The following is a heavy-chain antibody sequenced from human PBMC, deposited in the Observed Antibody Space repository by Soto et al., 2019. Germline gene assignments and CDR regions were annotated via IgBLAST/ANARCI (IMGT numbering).Heavy chain of an antibody. CDR1: GFTFSYYS. Sequence: PGGSLRLSCAASGFTFSYYSMNWVRQAPGKGLEWVSSISSSSSYIYYADSVKGRFTISRDNAKNSLYLQMNSLRAEDTAVYYCARDESLWFGELIFDYWGQGTLVTVAS. J-gene: IGHJ4*02. D-gene: IGHD3-10*01. CDR3: ARDESLWFGELIFDY. CDR2: ISSSSSYI. V-gene: IGHV3-21*01.